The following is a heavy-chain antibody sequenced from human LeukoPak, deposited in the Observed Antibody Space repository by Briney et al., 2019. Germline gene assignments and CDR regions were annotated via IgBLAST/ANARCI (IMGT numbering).Heavy chain of an antibody. CDR2: ISSSGTTI. Sequence: PGGSLRLSCAASGFTFSSYEMNWVRQAPGKGLEWVSYISSSGTTIYYADSVKGRFTISRDNAKNSLYLQMNSLRAEDTAVYYCARDRGYNYGHFDYWGQGTLVTVS. CDR1: GFTFSSYE. D-gene: IGHD5-18*01. CDR3: ARDRGYNYGHFDY. V-gene: IGHV3-48*03. J-gene: IGHJ4*02.